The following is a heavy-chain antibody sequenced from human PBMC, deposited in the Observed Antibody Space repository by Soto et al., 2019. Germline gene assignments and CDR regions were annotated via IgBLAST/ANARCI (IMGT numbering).Heavy chain of an antibody. J-gene: IGHJ4*02. CDR1: GDSISSSNYF. D-gene: IGHD3-16*01. Sequence: ETLSLTCTVSGDSISSSNYFWGWIRQPPGKGLEWIGTIFYSGSTYYNPSLKSRVTISVDTSKNQFSLKLSSVTAADTAVYYCARGRGDFDYWGQGTLVTVSS. CDR2: IFYSGST. CDR3: ARGRGDFDY. V-gene: IGHV4-39*07.